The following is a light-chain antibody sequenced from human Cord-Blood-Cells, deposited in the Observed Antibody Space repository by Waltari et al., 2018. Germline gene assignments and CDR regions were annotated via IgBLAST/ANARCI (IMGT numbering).Light chain of an antibody. CDR1: QDISNY. CDR2: DAS. V-gene: IGKV1-33*01. J-gene: IGKJ4*01. Sequence: DIHMTQSPSSLSASVGARVTITCQASQDISNYLNWYQQKPGKAPKLLIYDASNLETGVPSRFSGSGSGTDFTFTISSLQPEDIATYYCQQYDNLPLTFGGGTKVEIK. CDR3: QQYDNLPLT.